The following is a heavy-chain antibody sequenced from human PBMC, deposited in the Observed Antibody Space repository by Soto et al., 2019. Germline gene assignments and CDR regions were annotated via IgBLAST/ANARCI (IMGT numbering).Heavy chain of an antibody. D-gene: IGHD1-26*01. CDR1: GFTFSSYN. CDR2: ISSSGSTV. J-gene: IGHJ4*02. CDR3: ANSGNYHMGY. V-gene: IGHV3-48*02. Sequence: TGGSLRLSCAVSGFTFSSYNMNWVRQAPGKGLEWVSYISSSGSTVYYADSVKGRFSISRDNGKNSLYLQMNSLRDEDTAVYYCANSGNYHMGYWGQGT.